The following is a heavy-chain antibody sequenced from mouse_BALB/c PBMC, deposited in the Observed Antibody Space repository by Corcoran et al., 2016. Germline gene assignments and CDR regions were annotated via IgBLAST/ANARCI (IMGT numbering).Heavy chain of an antibody. CDR3: GRSGSFDY. D-gene: IGHD3-1*01. CDR1: GFTIKDYY. CDR2: IDPENGNT. J-gene: IGHJ2*01. Sequence: EVQLQQSGAELVRPGALVKLSCNASGFTIKDYYMDWVKQRPEQGLEWIGWIDPENGNTIYDPKFQGQASITADTSANTAYLQLSSLTSEDTAVYYCGRSGSFDYWGQGTTLTVSS. V-gene: IGHV14-1*02.